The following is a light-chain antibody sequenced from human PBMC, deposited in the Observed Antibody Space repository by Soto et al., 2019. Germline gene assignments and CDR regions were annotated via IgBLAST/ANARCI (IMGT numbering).Light chain of an antibody. CDR2: AAS. CDR1: QDIDIS. CDR3: KHYDTFSWT. J-gene: IGKJ1*01. Sequence: DIQMPQSPSTLSGSVGDSVTITCRASQDIDISLAWFQQRPGEAPKLLIFAASGLESGVPSTVSGSGSGTEFTLTISSVQPDDFATYFCKHYDTFSWTVGQGNKVDI. V-gene: IGKV1-5*01.